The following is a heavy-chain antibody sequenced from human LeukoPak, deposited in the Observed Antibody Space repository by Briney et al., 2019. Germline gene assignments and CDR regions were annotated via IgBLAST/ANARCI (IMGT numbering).Heavy chain of an antibody. V-gene: IGHV4-59*01. J-gene: IGHJ5*02. Sequence: KSSETLSLTCTVSGDSISSYYWSWIRQPPGKGLEWIGYIYYSGNTNYNPSLKSRVTISVDTSKNQFSLKLSSVTAADTAVYYCAKDRTGVTGADWFDPWGQGTLVTVPS. CDR1: GDSISSYY. D-gene: IGHD3-3*01. CDR3: AKDRTGVTGADWFDP. CDR2: IYYSGNT.